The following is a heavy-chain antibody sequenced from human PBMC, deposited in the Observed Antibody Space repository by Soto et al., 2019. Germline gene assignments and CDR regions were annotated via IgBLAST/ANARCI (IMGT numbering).Heavy chain of an antibody. CDR2: VYSNDKT. CDR1: GGSVSSNSYS. V-gene: IGHV4-39*01. D-gene: IGHD2-2*03. CDR3: ARLNGYCVSTNCHGYYGMDV. Sequence: QLQLQESGPGLVKPSETLSLTCTVSGGSVSSNSYSWGWVRQSPGKGLEWIATVYSNDKTYYNPSLLRRVTISVDTSKTEFSPRLNSVTAADTAVYYCARLNGYCVSTNCHGYYGMDVWGQGTTVTVSS. J-gene: IGHJ6*02.